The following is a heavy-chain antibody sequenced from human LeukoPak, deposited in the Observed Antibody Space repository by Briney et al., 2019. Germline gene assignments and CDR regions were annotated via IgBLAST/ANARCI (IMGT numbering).Heavy chain of an antibody. CDR3: ARDVYGVRGVMGGYYFDY. D-gene: IGHD3-10*01. J-gene: IGHJ4*02. CDR2: MNPNSGNT. V-gene: IGHV1-8*01. Sequence: ASVKVSCKASGYTFTSYDINWVRQATGQGLEWMGWMNPNSGNTGYAQKFQGRVTMTRNTSISTAYMELSSLRSEDTAVYYCARDVYGVRGVMGGYYFDYWGQGTLVTVSS. CDR1: GYTFTSYD.